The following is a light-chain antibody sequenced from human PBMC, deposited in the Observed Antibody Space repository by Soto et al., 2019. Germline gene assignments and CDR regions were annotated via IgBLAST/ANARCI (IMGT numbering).Light chain of an antibody. CDR3: QQYYHTPPYT. V-gene: IGKV4-1*01. CDR2: WAS. Sequence: DIVMTQSPDSLAVSLGERATINCKSSQNILYSSNNKNYLAWYRQKPGQPPKLLIYWASVRESGVPDRISGSGSGTDFTLTISSLQAEDVAVYYCQQYYHTPPYTFCQGTKLEIK. J-gene: IGKJ2*01. CDR1: QNILYSSNNKNY.